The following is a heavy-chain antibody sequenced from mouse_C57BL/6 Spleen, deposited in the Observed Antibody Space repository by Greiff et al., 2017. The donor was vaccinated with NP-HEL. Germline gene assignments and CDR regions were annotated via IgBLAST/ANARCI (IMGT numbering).Heavy chain of an antibody. D-gene: IGHD2-1*01. CDR1: GYAFSSYW. V-gene: IGHV1-80*01. CDR3: ARRYGIYAMDY. J-gene: IGHJ4*01. Sequence: VQLQQSGAELVKPGASVKISCKASGYAFSSYWMNWVKQRPGKGLELIGQIYPGDGDTNYNGKFKGKATLTADKSSSTAYMQLSSLTSEDSAVYFCARRYGIYAMDYWGQGTSVTVSS. CDR2: IYPGDGDT.